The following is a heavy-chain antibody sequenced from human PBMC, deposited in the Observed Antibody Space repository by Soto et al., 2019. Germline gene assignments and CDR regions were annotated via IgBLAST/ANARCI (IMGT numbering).Heavy chain of an antibody. V-gene: IGHV2-26*01. J-gene: IGHJ4*02. CDR2: IFSNDDK. Sequence: QVTLKESDPVLVKPTETLTLTCTVSGVSLNDATMGVSWIRQPPGKALEWLANIFSNDDKSYTTSLKSRLTISKDTSESQVVLTMTNVDPVDTATYYCARIFRASYFVDWGQGTLVTVSS. CDR3: ARIFRASYFVD. D-gene: IGHD1-26*01. CDR1: GVSLNDATMG.